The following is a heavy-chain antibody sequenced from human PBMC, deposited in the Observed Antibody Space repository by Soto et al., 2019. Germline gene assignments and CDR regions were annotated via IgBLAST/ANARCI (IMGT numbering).Heavy chain of an antibody. D-gene: IGHD3-10*01. CDR2: IYYNGNT. CDR1: GGSISSRDYY. V-gene: IGHV4-31*03. CDR3: ARDKGGAALKGSGMDV. Sequence: QVQLQESGPGLVKPSQTLSLSCSVSGGSISSRDYYWSWIRHHPEKGLEWIGSIYYNGNTYYNPSLKSRVTVSLDTSMNEFSLKLTSVTAADTAVYYCARDKGGAALKGSGMDVWGQGTTVTVSS. J-gene: IGHJ6*02.